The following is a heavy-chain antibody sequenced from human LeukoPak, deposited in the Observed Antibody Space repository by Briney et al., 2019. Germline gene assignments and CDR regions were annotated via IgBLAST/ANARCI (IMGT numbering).Heavy chain of an antibody. CDR1: GGSFSGYY. V-gene: IGHV4-34*01. CDR3: ARYRYCSSTSCSPFNV. J-gene: IGHJ6*02. CDR2: INHSGST. D-gene: IGHD2-2*01. Sequence: SETLSLTCAVYGGSFSGYYWSWIRQPPGKGLEWIGEINHSGSTNYNPSLKSRVTISVDTSKNQFSLKLSSVTAADTAVYYCARYRYCSSTSCSPFNVWGQGTTVTVSS.